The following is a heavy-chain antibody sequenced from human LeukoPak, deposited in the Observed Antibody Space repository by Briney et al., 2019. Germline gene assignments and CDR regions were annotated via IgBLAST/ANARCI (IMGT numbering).Heavy chain of an antibody. CDR1: GFTFSSYG. CDR3: ARVPYYYGSGSYGNPLDEDY. V-gene: IGHV3-23*01. CDR2: ISGSGGST. Sequence: PGGSLRLSCAASGFTFSSYGMSWVRQAPGKGLEWVSAISGSGGSTYYADSVKGRFTISRDNSKNTLYLQMNSLRAEDTAVYYCARVPYYYGSGSYGNPLDEDYWGQGTLVTVSS. J-gene: IGHJ4*02. D-gene: IGHD3-10*01.